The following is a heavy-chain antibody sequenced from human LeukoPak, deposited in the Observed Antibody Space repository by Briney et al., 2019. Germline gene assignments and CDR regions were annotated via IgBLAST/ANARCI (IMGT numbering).Heavy chain of an antibody. Sequence: GASVKVSCKASGGTFSSYGISWVRQAPGQGLEWMGWISAYNGNTNYAQKLQGRVTMTTDTSTSTAYMELRSLRSDDTAVYYCAIDFWSGYRFDYWGQGTLVTVSS. CDR3: AIDFWSGYRFDY. CDR1: GGTFSSYG. V-gene: IGHV1-18*01. D-gene: IGHD3-3*01. J-gene: IGHJ4*02. CDR2: ISAYNGNT.